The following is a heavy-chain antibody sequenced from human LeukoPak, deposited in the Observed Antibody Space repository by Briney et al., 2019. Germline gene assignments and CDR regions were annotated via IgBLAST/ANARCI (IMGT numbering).Heavy chain of an antibody. D-gene: IGHD6-13*01. J-gene: IGHJ4*02. V-gene: IGHV4-31*03. CDR2: IYYSGST. Sequence: SETLSLTCTVSGGSISSGGYYWSWIRQHPGKGLEWIGYIYYSGSTYYNPSLKSRVTISVDTSKNQFSLKLSSVTAADTAVYYCAIVGIAAAGTVDYWGQGTLVTVSS. CDR1: GGSISSGGYY. CDR3: AIVGIAAAGTVDY.